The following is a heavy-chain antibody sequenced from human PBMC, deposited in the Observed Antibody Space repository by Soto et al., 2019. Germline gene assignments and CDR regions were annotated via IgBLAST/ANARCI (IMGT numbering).Heavy chain of an antibody. D-gene: IGHD3-10*01. V-gene: IGHV4-30-4*01. J-gene: IGHJ3*02. CDR3: ARGEVRGAFEI. CDR2: IHNSGST. CDR1: GGSMNRHDYY. Sequence: QPQLQESAPGLVKHSQTLSLTCTVSGGSMNRHDYYWNWIRQPPGKCLEWIGYIHNSGSTYYNPSRKSRLTISSDMSNNKFSLGLNSVTAAYTALYCCARGEVRGAFEIWGQGTKVTVSS.